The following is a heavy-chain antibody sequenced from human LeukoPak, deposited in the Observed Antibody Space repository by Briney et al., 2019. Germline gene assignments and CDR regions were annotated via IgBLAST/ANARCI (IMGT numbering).Heavy chain of an antibody. D-gene: IGHD4-17*01. J-gene: IGHJ4*02. V-gene: IGHV4-34*01. CDR3: ARAQATVTRGPFDY. Sequence: SETLSLTCAVYGGSFSGYYWIWIRQPPGKGLEWIGEINHSGSTNYNPSLKSRVTISVDTSKNQFSLKLSSVTAADTAVYYCARAQATVTRGPFDYWGQGTLVTVSS. CDR1: GGSFSGYY. CDR2: INHSGST.